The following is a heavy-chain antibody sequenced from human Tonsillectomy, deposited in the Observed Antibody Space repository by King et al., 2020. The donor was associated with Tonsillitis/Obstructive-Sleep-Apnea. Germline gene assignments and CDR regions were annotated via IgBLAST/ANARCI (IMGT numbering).Heavy chain of an antibody. CDR3: ARGGMTTVVTPKGMDV. D-gene: IGHD4-23*01. Sequence: QLVQSGAEVKKPGASVKVSCKTSGYTFTSYDINWVRQATGQGLEWMGWMNPNSGNTGYAQKFQGRVTMTRNTSISTAYMELSSLRSEDTAVHYCARGGMTTVVTPKGMDVWGQGTTVTVSS. CDR2: MNPNSGNT. V-gene: IGHV1-8*01. CDR1: GYTFTSYD. J-gene: IGHJ6*02.